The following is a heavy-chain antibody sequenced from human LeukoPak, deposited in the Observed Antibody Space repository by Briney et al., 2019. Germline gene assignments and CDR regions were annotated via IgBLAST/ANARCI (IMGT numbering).Heavy chain of an antibody. D-gene: IGHD3-3*01. CDR1: GFTFSSYE. Sequence: PGGSLRLSCAASGFTFSSYEMNWVRQAPGKGLEWVSYISSSGRTKYYADSVKGRFTISRDNAKNSLYLQMNSLRAEDTAVYYCARGSRFGVVGRDAFDIWGQGTMVTVSS. V-gene: IGHV3-48*03. CDR3: ARGSRFGVVGRDAFDI. CDR2: ISSSGRTK. J-gene: IGHJ3*02.